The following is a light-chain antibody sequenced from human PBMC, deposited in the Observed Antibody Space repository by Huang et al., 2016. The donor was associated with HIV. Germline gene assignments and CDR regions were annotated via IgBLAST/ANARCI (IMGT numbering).Light chain of an antibody. CDR3: QQSYSTLLFT. V-gene: IGKV1-39*01. Sequence: DIQMTQSPSSLSASVGDRVTITCRASQSISSYLNWYQQKPGKAPKLLIYAASSLQSRVPSRFSGSGSGTDVTLTISSLQPEDFATYYCQQSYSTLLFTFGPGTKVDIK. CDR1: QSISSY. J-gene: IGKJ3*01. CDR2: AAS.